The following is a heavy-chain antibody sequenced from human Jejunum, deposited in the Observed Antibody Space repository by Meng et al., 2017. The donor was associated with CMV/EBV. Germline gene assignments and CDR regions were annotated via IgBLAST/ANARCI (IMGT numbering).Heavy chain of an antibody. J-gene: IGHJ4*02. CDR2: FYISGRST. CDR1: GFTFSSYA. Sequence: SGFTFSSYAMNWVRQAPGKGLEWISVFYISGRSTYYADSVKGRFTISRDNSKNMVYLQMNSLRVEDTGVYYCATGERQWQLLLDCWGQGTLVTVSS. CDR3: ATGERQWQLLLDC. V-gene: IGHV3-23*03. D-gene: IGHD2-15*01.